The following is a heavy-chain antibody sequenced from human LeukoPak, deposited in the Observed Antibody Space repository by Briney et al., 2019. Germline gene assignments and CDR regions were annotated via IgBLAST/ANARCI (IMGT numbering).Heavy chain of an antibody. V-gene: IGHV4-31*03. CDR2: IYDSRSV. D-gene: IGHD3-3*01. Sequence: PLETLSLTCTVSGGSISSGDYYWSWIRQHPGKGLEWIGFIYDSRSVDFTPSLKSRGTISADTSKNQFSPKLSFVTAADTAVYYCARGSESDPVYFDHWGQGTLVTVSA. CDR1: GGSISSGDYY. J-gene: IGHJ4*02. CDR3: ARGSESDPVYFDH.